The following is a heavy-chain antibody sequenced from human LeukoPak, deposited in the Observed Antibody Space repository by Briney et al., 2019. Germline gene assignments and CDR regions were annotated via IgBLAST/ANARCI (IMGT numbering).Heavy chain of an antibody. CDR2: IYYIGST. CDR3: ARGYCRGGSCHFDY. J-gene: IGHJ4*02. V-gene: IGHV4-59*08. Sequence: SETLSLTCTVSGGPINSYYWSWIRQPPGKGLEWIGYIYYIGSTSYNPSPKSRVTISVDTSKGQFSLNLNSVTAADTAVYYCARGYCRGGSCHFDYWGQGTLVTVSS. CDR1: GGPINSYY. D-gene: IGHD2-15*01.